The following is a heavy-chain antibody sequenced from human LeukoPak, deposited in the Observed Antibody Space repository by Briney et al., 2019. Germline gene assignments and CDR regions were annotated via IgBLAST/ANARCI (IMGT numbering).Heavy chain of an antibody. CDR3: GRYEVSGGWYYH. Sequence: RASVTVSCKASGYTFTSRGISWVRQAPGEGLEWMGWIKGDSGKTNYAQKFQGRVTMTRDTSTNTAYMELRSLRSDDTAVYYCGRYEVSGGWYYHWGQGALVTVSS. CDR2: IKGDSGKT. J-gene: IGHJ4*02. CDR1: GYTFTSRG. D-gene: IGHD6-19*01. V-gene: IGHV1-18*01.